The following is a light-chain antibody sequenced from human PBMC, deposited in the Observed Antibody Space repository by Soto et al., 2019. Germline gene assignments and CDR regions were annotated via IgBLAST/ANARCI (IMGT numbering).Light chain of an antibody. J-gene: IGLJ3*02. CDR3: GAWDISLSGGV. CDR1: SSNIGIDF. Sequence: QPVLTQPPSVSAAPGQEVTISCSGSSSNIGIDFVSWYQHLPGTAPKLLIYEDNKRPSWIPDRFSGSKSGTLATLVITGLQTGDEADYYCGAWDISLSGGVFGGGTQLTVL. CDR2: EDN. V-gene: IGLV1-51*02.